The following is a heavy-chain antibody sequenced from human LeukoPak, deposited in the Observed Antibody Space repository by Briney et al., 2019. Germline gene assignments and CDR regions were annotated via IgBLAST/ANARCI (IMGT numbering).Heavy chain of an antibody. D-gene: IGHD3-10*01. CDR2: IRYDGSSK. V-gene: IGHV3-30*02. J-gene: IGHJ5*02. CDR1: GFTFSNSA. CDR3: AKDSGVYGSGKFDP. Sequence: GGSLRLSCEASGFTFSNSAMHWVRQAPGKGLEWVAFIRYDGSSKYYADSVKGRFTISRDNSKNTLYLQMNSLRAEDTALYYCAKDSGVYGSGKFDPWGQGTLVTISS.